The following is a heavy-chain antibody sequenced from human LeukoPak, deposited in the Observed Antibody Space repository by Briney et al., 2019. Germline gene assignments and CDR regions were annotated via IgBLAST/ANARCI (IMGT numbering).Heavy chain of an antibody. V-gene: IGHV3-73*01. CDR1: GFTFSGSA. D-gene: IGHD5-24*01. J-gene: IGHJ4*02. CDR3: TLGDGYKKISGVDY. Sequence: AGGSLRLSCAASGFTFSGSAMHWVRQASGKGLEWVGRIRSKANSYATAYAASVKGRFTISRDDSKNTAYLQMNSLKTEDTAVYYCTLGDGYKKISGVDYWGQGTLVTVSS. CDR2: IRSKANSYAT.